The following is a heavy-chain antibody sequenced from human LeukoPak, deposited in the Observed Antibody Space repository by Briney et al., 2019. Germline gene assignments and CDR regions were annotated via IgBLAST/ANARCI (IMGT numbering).Heavy chain of an antibody. CDR2: INPSGGST. D-gene: IGHD6-19*01. J-gene: IGHJ2*01. Sequence: ASVKVSCKASGYTFTSYYMHWVRQAPGQGLEWMGIINPSGGSTSYAQKFQGRVTMTRDTSTSTVYMELSSLRSEDTAVYYCARDRGVGRYSSYLFDLWGRGTLVTVSS. CDR3: ARDRGVGRYSSYLFDL. V-gene: IGHV1-46*01. CDR1: GYTFTSYY.